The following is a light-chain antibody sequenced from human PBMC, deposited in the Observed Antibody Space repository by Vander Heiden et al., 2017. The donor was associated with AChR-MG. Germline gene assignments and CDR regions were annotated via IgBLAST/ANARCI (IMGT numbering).Light chain of an antibody. V-gene: IGLV6-57*03. CDR1: SGNIASNF. CDR3: QSYNTGAGV. J-gene: IGLJ3*02. CDR2: ENI. Sequence: FMLTQPPSVSDSPGTTITISCTRSSGNIASNFVQWYRQRPGSAPALVIYENIQGPSGVPDRFSGSIDDSSNSASLSISGLKTEDEADYYCQSYNTGAGVFGGGTKVTVL.